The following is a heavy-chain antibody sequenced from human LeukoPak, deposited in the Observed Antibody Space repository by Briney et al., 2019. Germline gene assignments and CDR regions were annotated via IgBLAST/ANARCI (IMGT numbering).Heavy chain of an antibody. CDR2: ISSSGTTI. V-gene: IGHV3-11*01. CDR3: ARTIAAAGTYFDY. CDR1: GFTFSDYY. Sequence: GGSLRLSCAASGFTFSDYYMSWLRQAPRKGLEWVSYISSSGTTIYYADSVKGRFTISRDNAKNSLYLQMNSLRAEDTAVYYCARTIAAAGTYFDYWGQGTLVTVSS. J-gene: IGHJ4*02. D-gene: IGHD6-13*01.